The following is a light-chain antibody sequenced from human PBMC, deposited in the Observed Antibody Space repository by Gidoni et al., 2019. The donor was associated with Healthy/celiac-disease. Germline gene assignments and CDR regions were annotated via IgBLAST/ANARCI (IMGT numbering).Light chain of an antibody. CDR1: QSLLHSNGYNY. CDR3: MQATNSSPLT. Sequence: DIVMTQSPLSLPVTPGEPASISCRSSQSLLHSNGYNYLDWYLQKPGQSPQLLIYLGSNRASGVPDRFSGSGSGTDFTLKISRVEAEDVGVYYCMQATNSSPLTFGQGTKVEIK. CDR2: LGS. J-gene: IGKJ1*01. V-gene: IGKV2-28*01.